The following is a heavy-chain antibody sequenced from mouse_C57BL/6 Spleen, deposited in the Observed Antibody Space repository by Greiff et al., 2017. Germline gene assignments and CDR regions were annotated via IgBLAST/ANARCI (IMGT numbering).Heavy chain of an antibody. CDR2: ISDGGSYT. V-gene: IGHV5-4*01. CDR1: GFTFSSYA. J-gene: IGHJ3*01. Sequence: DVMLVESGGGLVKPGGSLKLSCAASGFTFSSYAMSWVRQTPEKRLEWVATISDGGSYTYYPDNVKGRFTISRDNAKNNLYLQMSHLKSEDTAMYYCAREEGYGYDGAYWGQGTLVTVSA. D-gene: IGHD2-2*01. CDR3: AREEGYGYDGAY.